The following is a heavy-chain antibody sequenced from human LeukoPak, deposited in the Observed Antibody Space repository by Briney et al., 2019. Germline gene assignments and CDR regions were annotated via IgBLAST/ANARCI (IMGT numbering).Heavy chain of an antibody. D-gene: IGHD3-22*01. J-gene: IGHJ4*02. V-gene: IGHV3-23*01. CDR2: ISGSGGST. CDR1: GFTFSSYA. CDR3: TRDGDTSGYSD. Sequence: GGSLRLSCAASGFTFSSYAMSWVRQAPGKGLEWVSAISGSGGSTYYADSVKGRFTISRDNSKNTLYLQMNSLRAEDTAVYYCTRDGDTSGYSDWGQGTLVTVSS.